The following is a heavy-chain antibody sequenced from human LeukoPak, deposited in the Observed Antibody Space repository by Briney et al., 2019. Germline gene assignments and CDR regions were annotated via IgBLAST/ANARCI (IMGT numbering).Heavy chain of an antibody. D-gene: IGHD2-2*01. J-gene: IGHJ4*02. Sequence: GRSLRLYCAASGFTFSSYAMHWVRQAAGKGLEWVAVISYDGSKYYADSVKGRFTISRDNSKNTLYLQMNSLRAEDTAVYYCARDARLGYCSSTSCYAYYFDYWGQGTLVTVSS. CDR2: ISYDGSK. CDR3: ARDARLGYCSSTSCYAYYFDY. V-gene: IGHV3-30*04. CDR1: GFTFSSYA.